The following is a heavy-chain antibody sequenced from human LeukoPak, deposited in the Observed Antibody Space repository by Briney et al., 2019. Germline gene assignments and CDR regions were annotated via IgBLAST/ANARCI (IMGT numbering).Heavy chain of an antibody. CDR2: IYPDGSNI. D-gene: IGHD2-2*03. CDR3: ARPPSRGYSSSFEY. Sequence: GESLKISCKGSGHSFPTYWIAWVRQMPGKGLEWMGIIYPDGSNIRYSPSFQGQVTISADKSISTAYLQWSSLKASDTAMYYCARPPSRGYSSSFEYWGQGTLVTVSS. CDR1: GHSFPTYW. V-gene: IGHV5-51*01. J-gene: IGHJ4*02.